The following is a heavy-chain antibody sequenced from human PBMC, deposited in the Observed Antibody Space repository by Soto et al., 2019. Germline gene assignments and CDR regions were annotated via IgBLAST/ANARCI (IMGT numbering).Heavy chain of an antibody. D-gene: IGHD2-2*01. Sequence: SETLSLTCAVSGGSISSGGYSWSWIRQPPGKGLEWIGYIYHSGSTYYNPSLKSRVTISVDRSKNRFSLKLSSVTSADTAVYYCARVPDRWGQGTLVTVSS. V-gene: IGHV4-30-2*01. CDR3: ARVPDR. J-gene: IGHJ5*02. CDR1: GGSISSGGYS. CDR2: IYHSGST.